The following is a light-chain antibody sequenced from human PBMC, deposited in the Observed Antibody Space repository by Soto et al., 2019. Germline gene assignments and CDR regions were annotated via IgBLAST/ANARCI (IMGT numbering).Light chain of an antibody. Sequence: QAVVTQPPSASGTPGQRVTISCSGTSSNIGSNTVNWYQHLPGTAPKLLIHSHNQRPSGVPDRFSGSRSGTSACVAISGLQYADEADYYCSTWDDRLNGVVFGGGTKLTVL. J-gene: IGLJ2*01. CDR1: SSNIGSNT. CDR2: SHN. V-gene: IGLV1-44*01. CDR3: STWDDRLNGVV.